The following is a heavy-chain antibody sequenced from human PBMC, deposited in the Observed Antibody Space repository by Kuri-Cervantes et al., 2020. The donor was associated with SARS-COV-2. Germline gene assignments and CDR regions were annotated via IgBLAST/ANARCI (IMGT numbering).Heavy chain of an antibody. Sequence: ASVKVSCKASGYTFSTYDINWVRQASGQGLEWMGWMNPDTGNSGYAQNFRGRVTMTRDTSTSTAYMELSSLRSEDSAIYYCARDSGDWTPDAFDIWGQGTMVTVSS. CDR2: MNPDTGNS. V-gene: IGHV1-8*02. D-gene: IGHD5-12*01. CDR1: GYTFSTYD. CDR3: ARDSGDWTPDAFDI. J-gene: IGHJ3*02.